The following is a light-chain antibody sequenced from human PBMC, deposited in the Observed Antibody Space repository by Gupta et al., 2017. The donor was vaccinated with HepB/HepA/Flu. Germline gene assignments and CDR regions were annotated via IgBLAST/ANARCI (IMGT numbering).Light chain of an antibody. J-gene: IGKJ4*01. CDR2: EAS. CDR1: PSINTY. V-gene: IGKV3-11*01. CDR3: RQRGDGRPLT. Sequence: VLPQSPATLSLSPGESATLSCRATPSINTYLAWYQHKPGQAPRLPIYEASRRAAGTPARFSSSGSGTDYTLTITSLEPEDFAIDYCRQRGDGRPLTFGGGTKLEIK.